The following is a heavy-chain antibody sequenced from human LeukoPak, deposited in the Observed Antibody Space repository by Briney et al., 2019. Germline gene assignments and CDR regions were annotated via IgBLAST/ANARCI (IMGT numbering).Heavy chain of an antibody. CDR2: INPSGGST. CDR1: GGTFTSYY. D-gene: IGHD3-10*01. Sequence: ASVKVSCKASGGTFTSYYMHWVRQAPGQGLEWMGIINPSGGSTSYAQKFQGRVTMTRDTSTSTVYMELSSLRSEDTAVYYCARDSRGSGSYPHFDYWGQGTLVTVSS. V-gene: IGHV1-46*01. CDR3: ARDSRGSGSYPHFDY. J-gene: IGHJ4*02.